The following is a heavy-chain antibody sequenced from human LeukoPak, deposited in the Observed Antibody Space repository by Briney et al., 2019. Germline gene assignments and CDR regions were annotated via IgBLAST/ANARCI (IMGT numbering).Heavy chain of an antibody. CDR3: ARADYYGSGSFSPDYYYGMDV. Sequence: ASVKVSCKASGYTFTSYGISRVRQAPGQGLEWMGWISAYNGNTNYAQTLHDRVTMTTDKSTTTAYMELRSLTSDDTAVYYCARADYYGSGSFSPDYYYGMDVWGQGTTVAVSS. D-gene: IGHD3-10*01. CDR2: ISAYNGNT. CDR1: GYTFTSYG. V-gene: IGHV1-18*01. J-gene: IGHJ6*02.